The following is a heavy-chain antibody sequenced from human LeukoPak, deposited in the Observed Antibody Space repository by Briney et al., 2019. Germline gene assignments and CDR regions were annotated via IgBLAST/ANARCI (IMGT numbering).Heavy chain of an antibody. J-gene: IGHJ5*02. CDR2: ISAYNGNT. CDR1: GYTFTSYG. CDR3: ARDYYDSSGYFSVDWFDP. Sequence: ASVKVSCKASGYTFTSYGISWVRQAPGQGLEWMGWISAYNGNTNYAQKLQGRVTMTRDTSISTAYMELSRLRSDDTAVYYCARDYYDSSGYFSVDWFDPWGQGTLVTVSS. V-gene: IGHV1-18*01. D-gene: IGHD3-22*01.